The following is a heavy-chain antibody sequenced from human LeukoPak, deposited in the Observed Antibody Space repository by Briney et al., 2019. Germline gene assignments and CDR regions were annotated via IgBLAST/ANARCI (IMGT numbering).Heavy chain of an antibody. Sequence: SETLSLTCTVSGGSISSYYWSWLRQPPGKGLEWIGYIYYSGSTNYNPSLKSRVTISVDTSKNQFSLKLSSVTAADTAVYYCARDRDGDYVDYWGQGTLVTVSS. D-gene: IGHD4-17*01. V-gene: IGHV4-59*01. CDR2: IYYSGST. CDR3: ARDRDGDYVDY. J-gene: IGHJ4*02. CDR1: GGSISSYY.